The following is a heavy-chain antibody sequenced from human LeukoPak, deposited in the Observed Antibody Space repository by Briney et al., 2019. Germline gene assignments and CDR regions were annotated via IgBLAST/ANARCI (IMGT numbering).Heavy chain of an antibody. J-gene: IGHJ4*02. CDR3: VPFNWGSGSVN. CDR1: GFTFSSYG. CDR2: IWYDGSNK. D-gene: IGHD7-27*01. V-gene: IGHV3-33*01. Sequence: GGSLRLPCAASGFTFSSYGMHWVRQAPGKGLEWVAVIWYDGSNKYYAVSVKGRFTISRDNSKNTLYLQMNSLRAEDTAVYYCVPFNWGSGSVNWGQGTLVTVSS.